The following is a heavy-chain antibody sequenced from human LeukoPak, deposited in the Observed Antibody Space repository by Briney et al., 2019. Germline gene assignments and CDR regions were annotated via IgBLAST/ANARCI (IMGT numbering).Heavy chain of an antibody. Sequence: PGGSLRLSCAASGFTVSSNYMSWVRQAPGKGLEWVSVIYSGGTTYYADSVKGRFTISRDNAKNTLYLQMNSLRAEDTAVYYCARRAGAYSHPYDYWGQGTLVTVSS. V-gene: IGHV3-53*01. J-gene: IGHJ4*02. D-gene: IGHD4/OR15-4a*01. CDR3: ARRAGAYSHPYDY. CDR1: GFTVSSNY. CDR2: IYSGGTT.